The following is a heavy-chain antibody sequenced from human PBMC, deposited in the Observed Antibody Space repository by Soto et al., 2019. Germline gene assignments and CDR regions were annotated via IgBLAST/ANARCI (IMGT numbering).Heavy chain of an antibody. D-gene: IGHD2-2*01. Sequence: SQTLSLTCAISGDSVSSNSAAWYWIRQSPSRGLEWLGRTYYRSKWYHDYAESVKSRITITPDTSKNQFSLQLTSVTPEDTAVYYCAKARGSSTPAPGSYWGQGTQVTVSS. CDR1: GDSVSSNSAA. V-gene: IGHV6-1*01. CDR3: AKARGSSTPAPGSY. J-gene: IGHJ1*01. CDR2: TYYRSKWYH.